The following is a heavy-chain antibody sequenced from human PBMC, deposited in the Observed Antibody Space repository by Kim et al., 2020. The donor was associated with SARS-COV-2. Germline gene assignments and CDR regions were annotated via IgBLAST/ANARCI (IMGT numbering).Heavy chain of an antibody. J-gene: IGHJ3*02. D-gene: IGHD1-26*01. CDR3: ARRVGPTHLFDI. Sequence: SETLSLTCTVSGGSISGHYWSWIRQPPGKGLEWIASVSYTGSTQYNPSVNSRVTISVDTSKNEFSLRLTSVTAADMAVYYCARRVGPTHLFDIWGQGTMVTVSS. CDR2: VSYTGST. CDR1: GGSISGHY. V-gene: IGHV4-59*08.